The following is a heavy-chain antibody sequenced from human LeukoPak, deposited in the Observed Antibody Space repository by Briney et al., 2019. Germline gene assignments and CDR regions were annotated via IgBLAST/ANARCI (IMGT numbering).Heavy chain of an antibody. J-gene: IGHJ6*03. D-gene: IGHD6-13*01. CDR3: ARLRVFGSWYYDYHYYMDV. Sequence: GGSLRLSCTASGFTFSNYGMNWVRQAPGKGLEWVSGIIPSGGTTYYADSVKGRFTISRDNAKNSLYLQMNSLRAEDTAVYYCARLRVFGSWYYDYHYYMDVWGKGTTVTVSS. CDR2: IIPSGGTT. V-gene: IGHV3-48*04. CDR1: GFTFSNYG.